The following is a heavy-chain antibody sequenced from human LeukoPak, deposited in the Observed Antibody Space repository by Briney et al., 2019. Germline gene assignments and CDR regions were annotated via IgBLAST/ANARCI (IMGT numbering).Heavy chain of an antibody. V-gene: IGHV1-18*01. CDR3: ARDRGSYCSGGSCYGPHIDY. CDR1: GYTFTSHG. J-gene: IGHJ4*02. Sequence: GASVKVSCKASGYTFTSHGLSWVRQAPGQGLEWMGRISAYNGGTKYAQKIQGRVTMTTDTATSTAYMELMSLRSDDTAVYYCARDRGSYCSGGSCYGPHIDYWGQGTLVTVSS. D-gene: IGHD2-15*01. CDR2: ISAYNGGT.